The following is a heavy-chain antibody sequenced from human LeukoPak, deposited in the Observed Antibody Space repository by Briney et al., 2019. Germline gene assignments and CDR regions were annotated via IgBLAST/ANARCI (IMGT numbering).Heavy chain of an antibody. Sequence: GGSLRLSCAASEFSVGSNYMTWVRQAPGKGLEWVSLIYSGGSTYYADSVKGRFTISRDNSKNTLYLQMNSLRAEDTAIYYCAKNGDRGAYCSGGTCYPYYYYYMDVWGKGTTVTISS. J-gene: IGHJ6*03. V-gene: IGHV3-66*01. CDR1: EFSVGSNY. CDR3: AKNGDRGAYCSGGTCYPYYYYYMDV. D-gene: IGHD2-15*01. CDR2: IYSGGST.